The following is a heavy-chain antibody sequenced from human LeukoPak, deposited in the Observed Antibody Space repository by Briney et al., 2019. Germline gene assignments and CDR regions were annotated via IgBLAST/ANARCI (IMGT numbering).Heavy chain of an antibody. Sequence: PSETLSLTCSVSGASISTYYWSWIRQPPGKGLEWIGYLYFGGSTNYNPSLKSRVTISPDTSKNQFSLKLNSVTAADTAVYYCARAGGLWSFDYLGQGTLVTVSS. CDR3: ARAGGLWSFDY. CDR1: GASISTYY. J-gene: IGHJ4*02. D-gene: IGHD3-10*01. V-gene: IGHV4-59*01. CDR2: LYFGGST.